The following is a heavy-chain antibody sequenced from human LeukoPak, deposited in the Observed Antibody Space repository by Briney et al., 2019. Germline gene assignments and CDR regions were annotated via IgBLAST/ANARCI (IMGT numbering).Heavy chain of an antibody. Sequence: GGSLRLSCAASGFTFSTYAMTWVRQAPGKGLEWVSDISGSGSNTYYADSVKGRFTMSRDNSKNTLYLQMNSLRAEDTAVYYCARGRYWTPIWGQGTMVTVSS. V-gene: IGHV3-23*01. CDR2: ISGSGSNT. CDR3: ARGRYWTPI. CDR1: GFTFSTYA. D-gene: IGHD1-1*01. J-gene: IGHJ3*02.